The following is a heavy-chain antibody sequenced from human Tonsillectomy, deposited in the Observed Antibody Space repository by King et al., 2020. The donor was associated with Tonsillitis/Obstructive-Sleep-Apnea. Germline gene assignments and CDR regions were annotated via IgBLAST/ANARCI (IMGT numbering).Heavy chain of an antibody. D-gene: IGHD2-2*01. Sequence: VQLVESGGGVVQPGRSLRLSCAASGFTFSSCGMHWVRQAPGKGLEWVAVISYDGSNKYYADSVKGRFTISRDNSKNTLYLQMNSLRAEDTAVYYCAIPYCSSTSCLDAFDIWGQGTMVTVSS. J-gene: IGHJ3*02. CDR2: ISYDGSNK. V-gene: IGHV3-30*03. CDR1: GFTFSSCG. CDR3: AIPYCSSTSCLDAFDI.